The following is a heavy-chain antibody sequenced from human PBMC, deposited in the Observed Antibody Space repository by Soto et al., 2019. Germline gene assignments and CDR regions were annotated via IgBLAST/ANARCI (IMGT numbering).Heavy chain of an antibody. CDR3: ARDLSPGVAVGYYYGMDV. CDR2: TIPIFGTA. J-gene: IGHJ6*02. CDR1: GGTFSSYA. D-gene: IGHD6-19*01. V-gene: IGHV1-69*06. Sequence: ASVKVSCKASGGTFSSYAISWVRQAPGQGLEWMGGTIPIFGTANYAQKFQGRVTITADKSTSTAYMELSSLRSEDTAVYYCARDLSPGVAVGYYYGMDVWGQGTTVTVSS.